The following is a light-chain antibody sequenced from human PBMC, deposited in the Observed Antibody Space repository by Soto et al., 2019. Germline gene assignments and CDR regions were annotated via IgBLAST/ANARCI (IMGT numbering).Light chain of an antibody. V-gene: IGKV1-5*01. CDR1: QSISSS. CDR2: DAS. Sequence: IQMTQSPSTVSASVGDRVTITCRASQSISSSLAWYQQKPGKAPKVLIYDASSWDSGVPSRFSGSGYGTEFTLTVSGLQPGYFATYSCQQYESYPYSFGQGTKLEIK. J-gene: IGKJ2*01. CDR3: QQYESYPYS.